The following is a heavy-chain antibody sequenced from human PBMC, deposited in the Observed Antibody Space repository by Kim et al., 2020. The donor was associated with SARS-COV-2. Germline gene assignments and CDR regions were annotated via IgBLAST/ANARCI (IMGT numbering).Heavy chain of an antibody. D-gene: IGHD6-6*01. V-gene: IGHV4-38-2*02. Sequence: SETLSLTCTVSGYSISSGYYWGWIRQPPGKGLEWIGSIYHSGSTYYNPSLKSRVTISVDTSKNQFSLKLSSVTAADTAVYYCARVPPPSIAAPVGAFDIWGQGTMVTVSS. CDR2: IYHSGST. J-gene: IGHJ3*02. CDR1: GYSISSGYY. CDR3: ARVPPPSIAAPVGAFDI.